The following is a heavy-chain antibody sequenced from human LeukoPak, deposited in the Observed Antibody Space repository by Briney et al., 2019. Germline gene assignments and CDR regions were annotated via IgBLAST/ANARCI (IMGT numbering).Heavy chain of an antibody. CDR1: GFTFSSYG. Sequence: SGGSQRLSCAASGFTFSSYGMHWVRQAPGKGLEWVAFIRYDGSNKYYADSVKGRFTISRDNSKNTLYLQMNSLRAEDKAVYYCAKDYCSSTSCYNNYFDYWGQGTLVTVSS. V-gene: IGHV3-30*02. J-gene: IGHJ4*02. CDR3: AKDYCSSTSCYNNYFDY. D-gene: IGHD2-2*02. CDR2: IRYDGSNK.